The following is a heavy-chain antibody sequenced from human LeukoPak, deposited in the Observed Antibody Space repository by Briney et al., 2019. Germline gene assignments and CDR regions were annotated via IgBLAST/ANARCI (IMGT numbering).Heavy chain of an antibody. V-gene: IGHV3-23*01. Sequence: PGGSLRLSCAASGFTLSSYSMSWVRPAPGKGLEWVSAISGSGGSTYYADSVKGRFTITRDNSKNTLYLQMNSLRAEDTAVYYCAKGSNLFDYWGQGTLVTVSS. CDR3: AKGSNLFDY. CDR2: ISGSGGST. J-gene: IGHJ4*02. CDR1: GFTLSSYS. D-gene: IGHD4-11*01.